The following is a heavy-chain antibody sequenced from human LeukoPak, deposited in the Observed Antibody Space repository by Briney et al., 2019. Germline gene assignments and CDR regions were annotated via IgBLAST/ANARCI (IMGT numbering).Heavy chain of an antibody. CDR3: ARDARQQLVERFDY. J-gene: IGHJ4*02. D-gene: IGHD6-13*01. CDR1: GFTFSSYG. CDR2: IRYDGSNK. Sequence: PGGSLRLSCAASGFTFSSYGMYWVRQAPGKGLEWVAFIRYDGSNKYYADSVKGRFTISRDNSKNTLYLQMNSLRAEDTAVYYCARDARQQLVERFDYWGQGTLVTVSS. V-gene: IGHV3-30*02.